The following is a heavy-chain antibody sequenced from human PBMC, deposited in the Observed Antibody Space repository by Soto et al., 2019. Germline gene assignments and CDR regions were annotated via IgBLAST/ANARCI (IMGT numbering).Heavy chain of an antibody. J-gene: IGHJ4*02. CDR3: AAYYDFWSGYYRSYFDY. CDR2: IYHSGST. D-gene: IGHD3-3*01. V-gene: IGHV4-4*02. Sequence: SETLSLTCAVSSGSISSSNWWSWVRQPPGKGLEWIGEIYHSGSTNYNPSLKSRVTISVDKSKNQFSLKLSSVTAADTAVYYCAAYYDFWSGYYRSYFDYWGQGTLVTVSS. CDR1: SGSISSSNW.